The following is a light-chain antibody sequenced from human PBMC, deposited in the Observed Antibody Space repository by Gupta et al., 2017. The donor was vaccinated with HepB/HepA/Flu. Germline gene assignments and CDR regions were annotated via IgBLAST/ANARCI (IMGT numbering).Light chain of an antibody. CDR1: QSVSSY. J-gene: IGKJ5*01. CDR2: DAF. CDR3: QERSNWPIT. V-gene: IGKV3-11*01. Sequence: EIVLTQSPATLSLSPGERATLSCRASQSVSSYLAWYQQKPGQAPRLLIYDAFNRATGIPARFSRSPSGTDFTLTISSLEPEDFAVYYCQERSNWPITFGQGTRLEIK.